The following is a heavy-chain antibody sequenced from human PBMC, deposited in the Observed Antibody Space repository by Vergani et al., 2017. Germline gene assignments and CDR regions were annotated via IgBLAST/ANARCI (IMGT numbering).Heavy chain of an antibody. CDR3: ARDGAGTIDFDY. J-gene: IGHJ4*02. CDR2: VGFDGSDT. CDR1: GFTLGDYA. Sequence: EVHLVESGGGLVQPGRSLRLSCSGSGFTLGDYAMTWVRQGPGKGLEWVSRVGFDGSDTVYADSVKGRFTISKDSAMNTVHLQMTNVRAEDTAVYFCARDGAGTIDFDYWGPGILVTVSS. D-gene: IGHD1-26*01. V-gene: IGHV3-74*01.